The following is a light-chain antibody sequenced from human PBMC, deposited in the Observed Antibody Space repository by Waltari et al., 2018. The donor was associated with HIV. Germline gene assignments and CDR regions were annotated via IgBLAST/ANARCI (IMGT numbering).Light chain of an antibody. CDR2: DNN. Sequence: QSVLTPPPSVSAAPGQKVTISCSGRSSSLENTSVSWYQHLPGTAPKLLIYDNNKRPSGIPDRFSGSKSGTSATLGITGLQTGDEADYYCGTWDTGLSVVLFGGGTKLTV. CDR3: GTWDTGLSVVL. V-gene: IGLV1-51*01. CDR1: SSSLENTS. J-gene: IGLJ2*01.